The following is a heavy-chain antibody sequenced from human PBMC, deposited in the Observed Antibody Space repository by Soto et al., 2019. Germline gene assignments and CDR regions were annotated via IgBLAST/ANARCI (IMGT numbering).Heavy chain of an antibody. CDR3: TSYDFWSGYYEVY. Sequence: SMRLSCTASGFTFGDYAMSWVRQAPGKGLEWVGFIRSKAYGGTTEYAASVKGRFTISRDDSKSIAYLQMNSLKTEDTAVYYCTSYDFWSGYYEVYWGQGTLVPVSP. V-gene: IGHV3-49*04. CDR2: IRSKAYGGTT. CDR1: GFTFGDYA. D-gene: IGHD3-3*01. J-gene: IGHJ4*02.